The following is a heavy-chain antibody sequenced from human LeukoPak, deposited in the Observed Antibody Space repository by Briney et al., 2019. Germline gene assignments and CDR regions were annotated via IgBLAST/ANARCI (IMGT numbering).Heavy chain of an antibody. D-gene: IGHD5-12*01. Sequence: SETLSLTCTVSGGSISSYYWSWIRQPAGKGLEWIGRIYTSGSTNYNPSLKSRVTMSVDTSKNQFSLKLSSVTAADTAVYYCARDRGYSGYDLADYYFDYWGQGTPVTVSS. CDR2: IYTSGST. J-gene: IGHJ4*02. CDR1: GGSISSYY. V-gene: IGHV4-4*07. CDR3: ARDRGYSGYDLADYYFDY.